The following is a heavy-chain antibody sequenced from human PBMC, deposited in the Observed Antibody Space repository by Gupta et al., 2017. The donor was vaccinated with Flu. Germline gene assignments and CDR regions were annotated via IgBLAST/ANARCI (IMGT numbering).Heavy chain of an antibody. CDR3: ATVTSGC. Sequence: WVRQAPGKGLVWVSRINPDGSSTTYAESVKGRFTISRDNAKNTLYLQMNSLGDDDTAVYYCATVTSGCWGQGTLVTVSS. J-gene: IGHJ4*02. D-gene: IGHD4-17*01. V-gene: IGHV3-74*03. CDR2: INPDGSST.